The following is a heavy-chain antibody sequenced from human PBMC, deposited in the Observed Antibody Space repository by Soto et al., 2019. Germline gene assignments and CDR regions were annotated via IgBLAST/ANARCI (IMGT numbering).Heavy chain of an antibody. Sequence: GGSLRLSCAASGFTFSNAWMSWVRQAPGKGLEWVGRIKSKTGGGTTDYAAPVKGRFTISRDDSKNTLYLQMNSLKTEDTAVYYCTTDQYGSSGSGLDYWGQGTLVTVSS. CDR2: IKSKTGGGTT. D-gene: IGHD3-22*01. CDR1: GFTFSNAW. J-gene: IGHJ4*02. V-gene: IGHV3-15*01. CDR3: TTDQYGSSGSGLDY.